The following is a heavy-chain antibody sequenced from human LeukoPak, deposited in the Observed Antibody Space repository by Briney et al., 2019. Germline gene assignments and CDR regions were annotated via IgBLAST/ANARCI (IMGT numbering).Heavy chain of an antibody. Sequence: SETLSLTCTVSGGSISSSSYYWGWIRQPPGKGLEWIGSIYYSGSTYYNPSLKSRVTISVDTSKNQFSLKLSSVTAADTAVYYCAKAHPPPLYFDGPGWFDPWGQGTLVTVSS. CDR3: AKAHPPPLYFDGPGWFDP. CDR2: IYYSGST. CDR1: GGSISSSSYY. J-gene: IGHJ5*02. V-gene: IGHV4-39*07. D-gene: IGHD3-9*01.